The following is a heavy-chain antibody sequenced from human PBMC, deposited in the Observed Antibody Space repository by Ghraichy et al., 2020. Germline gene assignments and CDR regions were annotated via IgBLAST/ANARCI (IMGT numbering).Heavy chain of an antibody. CDR1: GFTFGSNA. CDR2: ISGSGGNR. CDR3: TRDPGYCSTSTCYAEGGWFHP. J-gene: IGHJ5*02. Sequence: GGSLRLSCAASGFTFGSNAMSWVRQAPGKGLEWVSTISGSGGNRHYADSVKGRFTISRDNSKNTVELQMNSLRADDTAVYYCTRDPGYCSTSTCYAEGGWFHPWGQEALVTVSS. D-gene: IGHD2-2*01. V-gene: IGHV3-23*01.